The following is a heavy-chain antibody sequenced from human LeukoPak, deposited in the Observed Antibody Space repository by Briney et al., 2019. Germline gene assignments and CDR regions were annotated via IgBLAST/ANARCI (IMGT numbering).Heavy chain of an antibody. CDR1: GGSISNYY. J-gene: IGHJ3*02. V-gene: IGHV4-59*01. D-gene: IGHD6-19*01. Sequence: PSETLSLTCTVSGGSISNYYWSWIRQPPGKGLEWIGYIYYSGSTNYNPSLKSRVTISVDTSKDQFSLKLSSATAADTAVYYCARDRGVAGGNAFDIWGQGTMVTVSS. CDR2: IYYSGST. CDR3: ARDRGVAGGNAFDI.